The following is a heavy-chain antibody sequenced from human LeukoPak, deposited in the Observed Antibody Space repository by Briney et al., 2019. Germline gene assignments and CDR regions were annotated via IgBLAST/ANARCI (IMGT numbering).Heavy chain of an antibody. Sequence: SETLSLTCTVSGGSISSGSYYWSWIRQPAGKGLEWIGRIYTSGSTNYNPSLKSRVTISVDTSKNQFSLKLSSVTAADTAVYYCARGNSNYFAFDIWGQGTMVTVS. CDR3: ARGNSNYFAFDI. CDR2: IYTSGST. D-gene: IGHD4-11*01. V-gene: IGHV4-61*02. CDR1: GGSISSGSYY. J-gene: IGHJ3*02.